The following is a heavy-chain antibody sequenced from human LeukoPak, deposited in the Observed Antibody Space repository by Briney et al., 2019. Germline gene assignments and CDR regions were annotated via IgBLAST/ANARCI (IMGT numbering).Heavy chain of an antibody. Sequence: SVKVSCKASGGTFGSYAVSWVRQAPGQGLEWMGGIIPILGTANYAQKFQGRVTITADESTSTAYMELSSLRSEDTAVYYCARDRYYDASGHYFESIYWGQGTLVTVSS. CDR3: ARDRYYDASGHYFESIY. J-gene: IGHJ4*02. CDR2: IIPILGTA. CDR1: GGTFGSYA. D-gene: IGHD3-22*01. V-gene: IGHV1-69*13.